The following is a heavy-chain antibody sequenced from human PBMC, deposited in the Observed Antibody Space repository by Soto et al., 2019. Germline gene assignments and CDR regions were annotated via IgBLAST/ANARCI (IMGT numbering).Heavy chain of an antibody. CDR3: ARQGLGYTYVLEQYYFDY. V-gene: IGHV4-39*01. Sequence: SETLSLTCTVSGDSISSSSYYWGWIRQPPGKGLEWIGSIYYSGSTYYNPSLRSRVTISVDTSKNQFSLKVSSVTAADTAVYYCARQGLGYTYVLEQYYFDYWGQGTLVTVSS. CDR1: GDSISSSSYY. J-gene: IGHJ4*02. D-gene: IGHD5-18*01. CDR2: IYYSGST.